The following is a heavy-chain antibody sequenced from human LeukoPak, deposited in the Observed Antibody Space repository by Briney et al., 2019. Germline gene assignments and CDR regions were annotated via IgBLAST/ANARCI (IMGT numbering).Heavy chain of an antibody. CDR1: GGSISNYY. CDR2: IYYTGST. V-gene: IGHV4-59*01. J-gene: IGHJ6*02. D-gene: IGHD4-17*01. CDR3: ATSNYGDLPGYYCYGMDV. Sequence: SETLSLTCTVSGGSISNYYWSWIRQPPGKGLEWIGYIYYTGSTNYNPSLKSRVTISADASKNQLSLKLISVTAADTAVYYCATSNYGDLPGYYCYGMDVWGQGTTVTVSS.